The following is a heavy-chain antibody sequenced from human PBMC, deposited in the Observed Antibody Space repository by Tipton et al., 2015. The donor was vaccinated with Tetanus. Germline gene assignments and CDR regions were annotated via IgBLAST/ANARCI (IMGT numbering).Heavy chain of an antibody. J-gene: IGHJ4*02. CDR2: IHYSGST. Sequence: TLSLTCAVYGGSFSGYYWSWIRQPPGKGLEWIGYIHYSGSTNYNPSLKSRVTMSLDTSKSQFSLKLSSVTAADTAVYYCAKDPGCSNGVCYILDWGQGTLVTVSS. CDR3: AKDPGCSNGVCYILD. V-gene: IGHV4-59*12. D-gene: IGHD2-8*01. CDR1: GGSFSGYY.